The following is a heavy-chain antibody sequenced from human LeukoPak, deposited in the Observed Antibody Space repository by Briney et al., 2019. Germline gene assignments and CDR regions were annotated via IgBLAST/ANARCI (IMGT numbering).Heavy chain of an antibody. Sequence: ASVKVSCKASVGTFSSYAISWVRQAPGQGLEWMGGIIPIFGTANYAQKFQGRVTITTDESTSTAYMELSSLRSEDTAVYYCARGAWEDFWSGYYTGYYYYYMDVWGKGTTVTVSS. D-gene: IGHD3-3*01. CDR2: IIPIFGTA. CDR1: VGTFSSYA. V-gene: IGHV1-69*05. CDR3: ARGAWEDFWSGYYTGYYYYYMDV. J-gene: IGHJ6*03.